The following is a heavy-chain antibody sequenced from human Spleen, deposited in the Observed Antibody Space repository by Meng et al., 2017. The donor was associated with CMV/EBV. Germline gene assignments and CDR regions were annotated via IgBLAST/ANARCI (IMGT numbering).Heavy chain of an antibody. D-gene: IGHD2-2*01. J-gene: IGHJ4*02. Sequence: GESLKISCAASGFTFSTYWMSWVRQAPGKGLEWVANIKQDGSENYYVDSVKGRFTVSRDNAKNSLYLQMIGLRAEDTAVYYCARDAHYCSSTSCYGFDYWGQGTLVTVSS. V-gene: IGHV3-7*01. CDR2: IKQDGSEN. CDR3: ARDAHYCSSTSCYGFDY. CDR1: GFTFSTYW.